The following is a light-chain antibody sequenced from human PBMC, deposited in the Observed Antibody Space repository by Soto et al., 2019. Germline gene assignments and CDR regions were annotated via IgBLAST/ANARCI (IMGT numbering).Light chain of an antibody. CDR1: SSDLGAYDY. V-gene: IGLV2-14*01. CDR2: EVN. J-gene: IGLJ1*01. Sequence: QSVLTQPASASASPGQSITISCTGTSSDLGAYDYVSWYQHHPGKAPKLMIFEVNNRPSGVSHRFSGSKSGSTASLTISGLQAEDEADYYCSSYANSGTSYVFGTGTKVTVL. CDR3: SSYANSGTSYV.